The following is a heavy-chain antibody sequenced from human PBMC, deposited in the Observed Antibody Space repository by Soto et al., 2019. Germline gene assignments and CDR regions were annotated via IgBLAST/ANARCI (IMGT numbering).Heavy chain of an antibody. CDR3: AKEGIAARPSTNVTARYGMDV. CDR1: GFTFSDYY. Sequence: GGSLRLSCAASGFTFSDYYMSWIRQAPGKGLEWVAVITYNGSTKYYADSVKGRFTISRDNSKNTLYLQMNSLRAEDTAVYYCAKEGIAARPSTNVTARYGMDVWGQGTTVTVSS. V-gene: IGHV3-30*18. J-gene: IGHJ6*02. D-gene: IGHD6-6*01. CDR2: ITYNGSTK.